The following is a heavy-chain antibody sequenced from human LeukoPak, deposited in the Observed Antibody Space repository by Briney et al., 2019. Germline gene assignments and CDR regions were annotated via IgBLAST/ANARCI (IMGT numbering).Heavy chain of an antibody. V-gene: IGHV1-69*13. CDR1: GGTFSSYA. CDR2: IIPIFGTA. CDR3: ASYTGYSSGWYWGIGWFDP. J-gene: IGHJ5*02. Sequence: GASVKVSCKASGGTFSSYAISWVRQAPGQGPEWMGGIIPIFGTANYAQKFQGRVTITADESTSTAYMELSSLRSEDTAVYYCASYTGYSSGWYWGIGWFDPWGQGTLVTVSS. D-gene: IGHD6-19*01.